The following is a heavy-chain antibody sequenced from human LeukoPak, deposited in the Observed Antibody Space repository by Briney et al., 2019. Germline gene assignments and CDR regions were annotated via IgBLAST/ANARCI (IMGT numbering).Heavy chain of an antibody. D-gene: IGHD2/OR15-2a*01. CDR3: ARIGTTTRGPAGLDV. J-gene: IGHJ6*02. CDR1: RFTFSSYE. V-gene: IGHV3-48*03. Sequence: GGSLTLSCAASRFTFSSYEMNLVRQAPGKGLEWVSYIASGGGANRFYSESVKGRFTISRDNAKNSLYLHMNSLRAEDTGVYYCARIGTTTRGPAGLDVWGQGTTVTVSS. CDR2: IASGGGANR.